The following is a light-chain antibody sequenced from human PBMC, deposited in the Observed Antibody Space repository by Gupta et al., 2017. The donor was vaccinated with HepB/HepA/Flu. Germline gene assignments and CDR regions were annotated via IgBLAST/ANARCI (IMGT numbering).Light chain of an antibody. CDR1: QSISSY. Sequence: DIQMTQSPSSLSASVGDRVTITCRASQSISSYLNWYQQKPGKAPKLLIYAASSVQSGVPARFSGSGSGTDFTLTISSLQPEDFATYYCQQSYSTPCTFGPGTKVDIK. J-gene: IGKJ3*01. V-gene: IGKV1-39*01. CDR3: QQSYSTPCT. CDR2: AAS.